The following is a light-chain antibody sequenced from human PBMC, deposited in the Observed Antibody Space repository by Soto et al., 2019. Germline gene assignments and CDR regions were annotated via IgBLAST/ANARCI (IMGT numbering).Light chain of an antibody. CDR1: SSNIGAGYE. V-gene: IGLV1-40*01. CDR3: QSYDSSLSGYV. Sequence: QSVLTQPPSVSEAPGQRVTISCTGSSSNIGAGYEAHWYQQVPGTAPKLIIYENNNRPSGAPDRFSGSKSGTSASLAITGLQAEDEAEYYCQSYDSSLSGYVFGTGTKLTVL. CDR2: ENN. J-gene: IGLJ1*01.